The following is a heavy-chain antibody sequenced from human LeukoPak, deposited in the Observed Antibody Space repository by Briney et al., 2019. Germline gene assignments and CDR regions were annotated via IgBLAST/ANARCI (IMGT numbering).Heavy chain of an antibody. D-gene: IGHD6-19*01. CDR3: ARRRVIAVAGSYFDY. CDR2: IYHSGST. CDR1: GYSISSGYY. J-gene: IGHJ4*02. Sequence: PSETLSLTCAVSGYSISSGYYWGWIRQPPGKGLEWIGSIYHSGSTYYNPSLKSRVTISVDTSKNQFSLKLSSVTAADTAVCYCARRRVIAVAGSYFDYWGQGTLVTVSS. V-gene: IGHV4-38-2*01.